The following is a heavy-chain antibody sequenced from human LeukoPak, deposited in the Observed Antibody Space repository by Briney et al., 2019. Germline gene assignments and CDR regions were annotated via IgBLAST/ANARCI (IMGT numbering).Heavy chain of an antibody. CDR3: ARGEMRYCSGGYCYDY. CDR1: GYSFTSYW. J-gene: IGHJ4*02. Sequence: GESLKISCKGSGYSFTSYWIGWVRQMPGKGLEWMGIIYPGDPDTRYSPSFQGQVTISADKSISTAYLQWSSLKASDTAMYYCARGEMRYCSGGYCYDYCGQGTLVTVSS. V-gene: IGHV5-51*01. CDR2: IYPGDPDT. D-gene: IGHD2-15*01.